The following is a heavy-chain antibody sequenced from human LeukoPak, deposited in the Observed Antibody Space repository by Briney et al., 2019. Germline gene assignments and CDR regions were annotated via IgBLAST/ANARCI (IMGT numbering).Heavy chain of an antibody. CDR1: GGSVSSSSYY. Sequence: SETLSLTCTVSGGSVSSSSYYWGWIRQPPGRGLEWIGSIFYSGSTYYNPSLKSRVTISVDTSKNQFSLKLSSVTAADTAVYYCASYYYYDSSGYYFIGLWGQGTLVTVPS. V-gene: IGHV4-39*01. D-gene: IGHD3-22*01. J-gene: IGHJ4*02. CDR3: ASYYYYDSSGYYFIGL. CDR2: IFYSGST.